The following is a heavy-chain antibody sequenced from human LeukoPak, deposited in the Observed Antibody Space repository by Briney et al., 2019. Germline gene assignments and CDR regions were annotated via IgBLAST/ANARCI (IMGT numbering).Heavy chain of an antibody. D-gene: IGHD3-3*01. V-gene: IGHV3-21*01. CDR2: ISSSSSYI. CDR3: ARGLYYDFWSGYPPYVDY. CDR1: GFPFSSYS. Sequence: GGSLRLSCAASGFPFSSYSMNWVRQAPGKGLEWVSSISSSSSYIYYADSVKGRFTISRDNAKNSLYLQMNSLRAEDTAVYDCARGLYYDFWSGYPPYVDYWGQGTLVTVSS. J-gene: IGHJ4*02.